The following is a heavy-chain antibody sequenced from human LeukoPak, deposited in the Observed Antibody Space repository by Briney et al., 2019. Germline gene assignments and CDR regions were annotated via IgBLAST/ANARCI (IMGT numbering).Heavy chain of an antibody. D-gene: IGHD2-15*01. Sequence: ASVKVSCRASGYTFTGYYMHWVRQAPGQGLEWMGWINPNSGGTNYAQKFQGRVTMTRDTSISTAYMELSRLRSDDTAVYYCARERTLTSCYDYWGQGTLVTVSS. J-gene: IGHJ4*02. V-gene: IGHV1-2*02. CDR1: GYTFTGYY. CDR3: ARERTLTSCYDY. CDR2: INPNSGGT.